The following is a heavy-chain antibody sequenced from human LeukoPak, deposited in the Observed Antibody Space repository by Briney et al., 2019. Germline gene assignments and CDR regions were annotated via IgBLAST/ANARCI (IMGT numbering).Heavy chain of an antibody. J-gene: IGHJ3*02. CDR3: AMPSSPYYYDSSGLRDAFDI. V-gene: IGHV3-30*03. CDR2: ISYDGSNK. CDR1: GLTFCSYG. D-gene: IGHD3-22*01. Sequence: PGGSLRLSCAASGLTFCSYGMHWVRQAPGKGLEWVAVISYDGSNKYYADSVKGRFTISRDNSKNTLYLQMNSLRAEDTAVYYCAMPSSPYYYDSSGLRDAFDIWGQGTMVTVSS.